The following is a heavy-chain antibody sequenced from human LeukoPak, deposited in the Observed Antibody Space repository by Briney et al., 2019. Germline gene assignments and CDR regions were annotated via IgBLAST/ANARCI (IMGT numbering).Heavy chain of an antibody. CDR2: ISGSGGST. CDR1: GFTFNNYA. CDR3: AKDTSTIAVAGTCFDY. D-gene: IGHD6-19*01. V-gene: IGHV3-23*01. Sequence: GGSLRLSCAASGFTFNNYAMSWVRQAPGKGLEWVSSISGSGGSTYYADSVKGRFTISRDNSKNTLYLQMNSLRVEDTAVYYCAKDTSTIAVAGTCFDYWGQGTLVTVSS. J-gene: IGHJ4*02.